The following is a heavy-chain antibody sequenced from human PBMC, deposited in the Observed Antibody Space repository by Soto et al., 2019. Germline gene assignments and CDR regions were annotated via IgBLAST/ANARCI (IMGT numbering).Heavy chain of an antibody. CDR1: VFTFDDYA. V-gene: IGHV3-9*01. Sequence: PGWSLRLSCASSVFTFDDYAMQWVRQAPGKGLEWVSGISWNSGSIGYADSVKGRFTISRDNAKNSLYLQMNSLRAEDTALYYCAKDKDSRYYFDYWDQGTLVTSPQ. J-gene: IGHJ4*02. CDR2: ISWNSGSI. CDR3: AKDKDSRYYFDY.